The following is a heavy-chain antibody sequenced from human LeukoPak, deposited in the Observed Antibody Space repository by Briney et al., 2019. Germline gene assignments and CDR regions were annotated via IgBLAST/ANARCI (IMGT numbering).Heavy chain of an antibody. J-gene: IGHJ3*02. CDR1: GYTFTGYY. CDR3: ARPLPRWFGDALGAFDI. V-gene: IGHV1-2*02. CDR2: INPNSGGA. D-gene: IGHD3-10*01. Sequence: ASVKVSCKASGYTFTGYYMHWVRQAPGQGLEWMGWINPNSGGANYAQKFQGRVTMTRDTSISTAYMELSRLRSDDTAVYYCARPLPRWFGDALGAFDIWGQGTMVTVSS.